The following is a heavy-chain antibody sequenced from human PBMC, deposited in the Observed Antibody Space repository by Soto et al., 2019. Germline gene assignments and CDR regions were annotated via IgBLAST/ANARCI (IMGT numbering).Heavy chain of an antibody. CDR1: GFTFSSYS. Sequence: PGGSLRLSCAASGFTFSSYSMTWVRQAPGKGLEWVSSISGSSSYIYYADSVKGRFTISRDNAKNSLYLQMNSLRAEDTAVYYCARDGGIVATTEDSYYYYGMDVWGQGTTVTVS. V-gene: IGHV3-21*01. CDR3: ARDGGIVATTEDSYYYYGMDV. J-gene: IGHJ6*02. D-gene: IGHD5-12*01. CDR2: ISGSSSYI.